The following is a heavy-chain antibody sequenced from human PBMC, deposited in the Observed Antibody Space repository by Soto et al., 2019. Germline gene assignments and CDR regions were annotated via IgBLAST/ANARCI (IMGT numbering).Heavy chain of an antibody. Sequence: SETLSLTCTVPGGSISSYYWSWIRQPPGKGLEWIGYIYYSGSTNYNPTLKSRVTISVDTSKNQFSLKLSSVTAADTAVYYCARHMTTVTTVDYWGQGTLVTVSS. CDR2: IYYSGST. V-gene: IGHV4-59*08. CDR1: GGSISSYY. D-gene: IGHD4-17*01. CDR3: ARHMTTVTTVDY. J-gene: IGHJ4*02.